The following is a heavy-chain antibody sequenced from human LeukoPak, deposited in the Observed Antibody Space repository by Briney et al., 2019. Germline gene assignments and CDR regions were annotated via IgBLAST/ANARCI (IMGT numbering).Heavy chain of an antibody. Sequence: SETLSLTCTVSGGSISSYYWSWIRQPPGKGLEWIGYIYYSGSTNYNPSLKSRVTISVDTSKNQFSLKLSSVSAADTAVYYCARQGPDNWFDPSGQGTPGTVSS. CDR3: ARQGPDNWFDP. CDR1: GGSISSYY. CDR2: IYYSGST. V-gene: IGHV4-59*01. J-gene: IGHJ5*02.